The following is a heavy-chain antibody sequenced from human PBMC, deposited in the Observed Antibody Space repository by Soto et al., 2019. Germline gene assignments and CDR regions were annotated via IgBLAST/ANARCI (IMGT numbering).Heavy chain of an antibody. D-gene: IGHD6-19*01. CDR3: ARGISSENWFDP. CDR1: GYTFTGYY. J-gene: IGHJ5*02. CDR2: INPNSGGT. Sequence: ASVKVSCKASGYTFTGYYMHWVRQAPGQGLEWMGWINPNSGGTNYAQKFQGRVTMTRDTSISTAYMELSRLRSEDTAVYYCARGISSENWFDPWGQGTLVTVSS. V-gene: IGHV1-2*02.